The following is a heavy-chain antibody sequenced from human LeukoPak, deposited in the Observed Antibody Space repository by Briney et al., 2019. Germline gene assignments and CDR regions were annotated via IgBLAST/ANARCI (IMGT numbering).Heavy chain of an antibody. CDR2: ISVSGDGT. J-gene: IGHJ6*02. Sequence: GGSLRLSCAASGFTFSRYGLSWVRQAPGRGLEWVSTISVSGDGTYYADSVSGRSTISRDNSQNTLYLQMNSLRVEDTAVYYCAREDRIVGAGNYYYYGMDVWGQGTTVIVSS. D-gene: IGHD1-26*01. V-gene: IGHV3-23*01. CDR3: AREDRIVGAGNYYYYGMDV. CDR1: GFTFSRYG.